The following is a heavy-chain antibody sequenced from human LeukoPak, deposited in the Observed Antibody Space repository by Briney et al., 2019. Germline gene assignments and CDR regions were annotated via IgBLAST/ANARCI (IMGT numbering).Heavy chain of an antibody. J-gene: IGHJ3*02. CDR1: GFTFSSYS. CDR2: ISSSSSYI. CDR3: ASGGPAAQLWGDAFDI. D-gene: IGHD2-2*01. V-gene: IGHV3-21*01. Sequence: GGSLRLSCAASGFTFSSYSMNWVRQAPGKGLEWVSSISSSSSYIYYADSVKGRFTISRDNAKNSLYLQMNSLRAEDTAVYYCASGGPAAQLWGDAFDIWGQGTMVTVSS.